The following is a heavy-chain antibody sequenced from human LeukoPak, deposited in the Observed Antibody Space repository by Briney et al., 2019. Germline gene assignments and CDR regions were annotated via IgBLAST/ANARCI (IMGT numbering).Heavy chain of an antibody. V-gene: IGHV3-53*05. CDR2: IYGDGST. D-gene: IGHD6-6*01. Sequence: QSGGSLRLSCAASGFTVSSNYMSWVRQAPGTGLHWVSVIYGDGSTFYADSVKGRFSISRDNSKNTLFLQMNSLRAEDTAVYYCARVEYSSSPHFDYWGQGTLVTVSS. CDR1: GFTVSSNY. CDR3: ARVEYSSSPHFDY. J-gene: IGHJ4*02.